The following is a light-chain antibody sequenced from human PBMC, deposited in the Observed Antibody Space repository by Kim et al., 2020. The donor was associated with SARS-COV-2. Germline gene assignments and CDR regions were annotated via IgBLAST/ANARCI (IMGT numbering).Light chain of an antibody. CDR3: QQRGT. V-gene: IGKV3-11*01. CDR2: DAS. J-gene: IGKJ2*01. Sequence: PGERATLSCRASQSVTTHLAWYRQKPGQAPRLLIYDASNRTTGIPARFSGSVSGTDFTLTISSLEPEDFGFYYCQQRGTFGQGTKLEI. CDR1: QSVTTH.